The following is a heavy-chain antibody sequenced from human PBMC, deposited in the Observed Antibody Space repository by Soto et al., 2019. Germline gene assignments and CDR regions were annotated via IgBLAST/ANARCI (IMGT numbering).Heavy chain of an antibody. CDR3: ARGPYYGSGSYYRGGYYYYYMDV. Sequence: SETLSLTCAVYGGSFSGYYWSWIRQPPGKGLEWIGEINHSGSTNYNPSLKSRVTISVDTSKNQFSLKLSSVTAADTAVYYCARGPYYGSGSYYRGGYYYYYMDVWGKGTTVTVSS. V-gene: IGHV4-34*01. CDR1: GGSFSGYY. J-gene: IGHJ6*03. CDR2: INHSGST. D-gene: IGHD3-10*01.